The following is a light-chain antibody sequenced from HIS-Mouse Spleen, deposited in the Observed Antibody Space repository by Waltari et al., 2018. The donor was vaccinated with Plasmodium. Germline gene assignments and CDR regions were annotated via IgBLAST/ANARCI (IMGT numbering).Light chain of an antibody. Sequence: QSVLTQPPSASGTPGQRATLPCSGSSSNIGSNYVYWYQQLPGTAPKLLIYRNNQRPSGVPDRFSGSKSGTSASLAISGLRSEDEADYYCAAWDDSLSGRVFGGGTKLTVL. CDR2: RNN. CDR3: AAWDDSLSGRV. CDR1: SSNIGSNY. V-gene: IGLV1-47*01. J-gene: IGLJ3*02.